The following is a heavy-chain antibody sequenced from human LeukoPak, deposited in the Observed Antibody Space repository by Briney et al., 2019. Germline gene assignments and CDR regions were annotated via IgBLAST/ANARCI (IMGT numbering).Heavy chain of an antibody. CDR2: ISGSGGST. J-gene: IGHJ4*02. CDR1: GFTFSSYA. V-gene: IGHV3-23*01. CDR3: AKADGRYCSGGSCPQDY. Sequence: GGSLRLSCAASGFTFSSYAMSWVRQAPEKGLEWVSAISGSGGSTYYADSVKGRFTISRDNSKNTLYLQMNSLRAEDTAVYYCAKADGRYCSGGSCPQDYWGQGTLVTVSS. D-gene: IGHD2-15*01.